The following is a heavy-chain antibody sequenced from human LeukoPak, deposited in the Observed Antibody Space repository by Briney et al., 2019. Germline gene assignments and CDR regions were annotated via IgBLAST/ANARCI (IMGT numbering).Heavy chain of an antibody. CDR2: IYPGDSDT. D-gene: IGHD5-18*01. J-gene: IGHJ6*03. CDR1: GSSFTSYW. CDR3: ARGGYTYAYYYYYMDV. Sequence: GESLQISCKGSGSSFTSYWIGWVRQMPGKGLEWMGIIYPGDSDTRYSPSFQGQVTISADKSISTAYLQWSSLKASDTAMYYCARGGYTYAYYYYYMDVWGKGTTVTVSS. V-gene: IGHV5-51*01.